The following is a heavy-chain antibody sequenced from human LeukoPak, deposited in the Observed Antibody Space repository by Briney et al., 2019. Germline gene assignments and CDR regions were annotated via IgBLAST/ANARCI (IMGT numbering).Heavy chain of an antibody. CDR2: MNPNSGNT. J-gene: IGHJ6*03. D-gene: IGHD3-22*01. CDR1: GYTFTSYD. Sequence: ASVKVSCKASGYTFTSYDINWVRQATGQGLEWMGWMNPNSGNTGYAQKFQGRVTITRNTSISTAYMELSSLRSEDTAVYYCARGVTMIVVVETPNYYYYMDVWGKGTTVTVSS. V-gene: IGHV1-8*03. CDR3: ARGVTMIVVVETPNYYYYMDV.